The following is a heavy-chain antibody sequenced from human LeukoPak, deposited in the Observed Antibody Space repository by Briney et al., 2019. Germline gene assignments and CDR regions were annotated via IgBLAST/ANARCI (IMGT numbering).Heavy chain of an antibody. J-gene: IGHJ6*02. CDR1: GFTFNRCG. CDR2: IVYDGSHQ. D-gene: IGHD3-10*01. V-gene: IGHV3-30*18. Sequence: GGSLRLSCAASGFTFNRCGMHWVRQAPGKGLEWVAVIVYDGSHQYYTDSVKGRFTISRDNSKNTVFLQMESLRAEDTGVYYCVKGSGTNDYGMDTWGQGTTVTVP. CDR3: VKGSGTNDYGMDT.